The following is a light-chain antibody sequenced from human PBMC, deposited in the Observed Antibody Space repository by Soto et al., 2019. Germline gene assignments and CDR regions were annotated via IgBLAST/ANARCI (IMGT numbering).Light chain of an antibody. CDR3: QQYDNLPPTWT. CDR1: QDIATY. Sequence: DIQMTQSPSSLSASVGNRVTITCQASQDIATYLNWYQQKPGKAPNLLIYDASKLETGVPSRFSGGGSGTHFTFTISNLQPEDIATYYCQQYDNLPPTWTFGPGTKWEIE. CDR2: DAS. V-gene: IGKV1-33*01. J-gene: IGKJ1*01.